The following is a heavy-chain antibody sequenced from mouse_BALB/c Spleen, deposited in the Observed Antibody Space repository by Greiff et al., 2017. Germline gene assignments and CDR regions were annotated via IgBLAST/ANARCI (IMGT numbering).Heavy chain of an antibody. Sequence: EVQLVESGAELVKPGASVKLSCTASGFNIKDTYMHWVKQRPEQGLEWIGRIDPANGNTKYDPKFQGKATITADTSSNTAYLQLSSLTSEDTAVYYCALPMDYWGQGTSVTVSS. CDR1: GFNIKDTY. V-gene: IGHV14-3*02. CDR3: ALPMDY. J-gene: IGHJ4*01. CDR2: IDPANGNT.